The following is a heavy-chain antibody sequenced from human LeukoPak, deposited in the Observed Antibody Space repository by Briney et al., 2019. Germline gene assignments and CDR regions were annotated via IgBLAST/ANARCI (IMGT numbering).Heavy chain of an antibody. D-gene: IGHD2-21*02. CDR1: GFTFSSYG. V-gene: IGHV3-33*01. CDR3: ARVAGDWPSYYFDY. Sequence: GGSPRLSCAASGFTFSSYGMHWVRQAPGKGLEWVAVIWYDGSNKYYADSVKGRFTISRDNSKNTLYLQMNSLRAEDTAVYYCARVAGDWPSYYFDYWGQGTLVTVSS. J-gene: IGHJ4*02. CDR2: IWYDGSNK.